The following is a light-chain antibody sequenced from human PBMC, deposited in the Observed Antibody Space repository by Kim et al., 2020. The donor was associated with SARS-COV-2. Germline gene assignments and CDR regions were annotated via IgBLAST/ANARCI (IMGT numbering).Light chain of an antibody. CDR1: QSVSSSY. J-gene: IGKJ5*01. Sequence: EIVLTQSPGTLSLSPGERATLSCRANQSVSSSYLAWYQQKPGQAPRLLIYGASSRATGITDRFSGSGSGTDFTLTISRLEPEDFAVYYCQQYGSSPPTFGQGTRLEIK. CDR3: QQYGSSPPT. CDR2: GAS. V-gene: IGKV3-20*01.